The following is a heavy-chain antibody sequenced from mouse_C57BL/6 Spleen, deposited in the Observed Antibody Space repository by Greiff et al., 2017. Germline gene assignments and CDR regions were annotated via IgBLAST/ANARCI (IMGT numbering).Heavy chain of an antibody. J-gene: IGHJ4*01. V-gene: IGHV7-3*01. Sequence: EVQLVESGGGLVQPGGSLSLSCAASGFTFTDYYMSWFRQPPGRPLEWWGFIRNKANGYTTEYSASVKGRFTISRDNSQSILYLQMNALRAEDSATYYCASNWDLYYAMDYWGQGTSVTVSS. CDR2: IRNKANGYTT. D-gene: IGHD4-1*02. CDR3: ASNWDLYYAMDY. CDR1: GFTFTDYY.